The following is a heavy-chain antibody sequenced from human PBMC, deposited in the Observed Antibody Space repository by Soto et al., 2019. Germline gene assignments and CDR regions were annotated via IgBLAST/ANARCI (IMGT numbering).Heavy chain of an antibody. J-gene: IGHJ4*02. V-gene: IGHV3-64*01. D-gene: IGHD3-22*01. CDR3: ARDYSMVVVVPGY. CDR2: ISSNGRST. Sequence: GGSLRLSCAASGFTFSRYAMHWVRQAPGKGLEYVSAISSNGRSTYYANSVKGRFTISRDNSKNTLYLQMGGLRAEDMAVYYCARDYSMVVVVPGYWGQGTLVTVSS. CDR1: GFTFSRYA.